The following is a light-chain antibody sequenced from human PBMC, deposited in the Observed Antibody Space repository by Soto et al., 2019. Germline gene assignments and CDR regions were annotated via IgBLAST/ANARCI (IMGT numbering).Light chain of an antibody. CDR1: SSDVGGYNY. J-gene: IGLJ2*01. CDR3: SSYTSSTTLKV. CDR2: DVS. V-gene: IGLV2-14*01. Sequence: QSALTQPASVSGSPGQSITISCTGTSSDVGGYNYVSWYQQHPGKAPKLIIYDVSNRPSGVPNRFSGSKSGNTASLTISGLQAEDEADYYCSSYTSSTTLKVFGGGTKLTVL.